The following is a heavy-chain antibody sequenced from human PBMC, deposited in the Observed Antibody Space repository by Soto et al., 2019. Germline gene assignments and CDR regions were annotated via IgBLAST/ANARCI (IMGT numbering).Heavy chain of an antibody. CDR1: GGSINSSSYF. Sequence: PSETLSLTCSVSGGSINSSSYFWGWVRQPPGKGLEWIGSIYYSGSTYYNPSLRSRVTISVDTSKNQFSLKLSSVTAADTAVFYCARHYSSGSRNWFDPWGQGTLVTV. D-gene: IGHD6-19*01. CDR2: IYYSGST. J-gene: IGHJ5*02. CDR3: ARHYSSGSRNWFDP. V-gene: IGHV4-39*01.